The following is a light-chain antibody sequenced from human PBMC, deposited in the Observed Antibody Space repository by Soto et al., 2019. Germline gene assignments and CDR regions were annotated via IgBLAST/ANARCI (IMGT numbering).Light chain of an antibody. Sequence: IQMTQSQSSLPASLGEIVSITSRASQSISSHLAWYQHKPGKVPNVLIYSASTWQSGVPARFNGSRSGTDCTLTISCLQSEDVSTYYCQQYYSYPRTFGHGTKVDIK. J-gene: IGKJ1*01. CDR1: QSISSH. CDR3: QQYYSYPRT. CDR2: SAS. V-gene: IGKV1-8*01.